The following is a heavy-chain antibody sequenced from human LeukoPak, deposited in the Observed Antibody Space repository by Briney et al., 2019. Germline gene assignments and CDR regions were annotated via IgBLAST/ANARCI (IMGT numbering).Heavy chain of an antibody. Sequence: PSGTLSLICTVSGGSISSYYWSWIRQPPGKGLDWIGYIYYNGISGSTNYNPSLNSRVTISADMSKKQFSLKLSSVTAADTAVYYCARALNDYYFDYWGQGALVTASS. D-gene: IGHD2-21*02. V-gene: IGHV4-59*01. J-gene: IGHJ4*02. CDR2: IYYNGISGST. CDR3: ARALNDYYFDY. CDR1: GGSISSYY.